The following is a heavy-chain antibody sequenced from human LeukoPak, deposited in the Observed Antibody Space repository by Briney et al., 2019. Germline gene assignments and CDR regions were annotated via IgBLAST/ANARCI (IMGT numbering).Heavy chain of an antibody. CDR1: GGSISSGSYY. CDR3: AREANYYDSSGYYHGGFDY. J-gene: IGHJ4*02. Sequence: SQTLSLTCTVSGGSISSGSYYWSWIRQPAGKGLEWIGRIYTSGSTNYNPSLKSRVTISVDTSKNQFSLKLSSVTAADTAVYYCAREANYYDSSGYYHGGFDYWGQGTLVTVSS. CDR2: IYTSGST. D-gene: IGHD3-22*01. V-gene: IGHV4-61*02.